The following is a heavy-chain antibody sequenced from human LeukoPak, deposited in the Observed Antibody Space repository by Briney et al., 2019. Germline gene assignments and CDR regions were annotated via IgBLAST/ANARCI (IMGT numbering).Heavy chain of an antibody. CDR1: GGSISSGGYY. J-gene: IGHJ6*02. CDR3: ARSITIFGVAGNNYYYYYGMDV. D-gene: IGHD3-3*01. Sequence: ETLSLTCTVSGGSISSGGYYWSWIRQHPGKGLEWIGYIYYSGSTNYNPSLKSRVTISVDTSKNQFSLKLSSVTAADTAVYYCARSITIFGVAGNNYYYYYGMDVWGQGTTVTVSS. CDR2: IYYSGST. V-gene: IGHV4-61*08.